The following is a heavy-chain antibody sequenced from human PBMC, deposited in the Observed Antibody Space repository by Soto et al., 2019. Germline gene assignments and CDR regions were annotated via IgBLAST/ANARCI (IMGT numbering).Heavy chain of an antibody. V-gene: IGHV3-7*03. CDR1: GFTFSSYW. CDR2: IKQDGSEK. D-gene: IGHD2-15*01. CDR3: ARDVYCSGGSCYAFDI. J-gene: IGHJ3*02. Sequence: GGSLRLSCAASGFTFSSYWMSWVRQAPGKGLEWVANIKQDGSEKYYVDSVKGRFTISRDNAKNSLYLQMNSLRAEDTAVYDCARDVYCSGGSCYAFDIWGQGTMVTVSS.